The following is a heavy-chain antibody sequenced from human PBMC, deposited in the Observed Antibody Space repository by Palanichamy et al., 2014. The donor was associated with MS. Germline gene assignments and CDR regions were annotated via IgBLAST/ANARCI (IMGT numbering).Heavy chain of an antibody. CDR1: GFTFSNYW. CDR3: ARSDATRYGTAWYGNYYYFIDV. D-gene: IGHD6-19*01. J-gene: IGHJ6*03. V-gene: IGHV3-7*03. CDR2: IKEDGSER. Sequence: EVQVVESGGGLVQPGGSLRLSCAASGFTFSNYWMNWVRQGPGKGLEWVANIKEDGSERNYVDSVMGRFTISRDNAKNSLYLQMESLTVEDTAVYYCARSDATRYGTAWYGNYYYFIDVWGKGTTVTVSS.